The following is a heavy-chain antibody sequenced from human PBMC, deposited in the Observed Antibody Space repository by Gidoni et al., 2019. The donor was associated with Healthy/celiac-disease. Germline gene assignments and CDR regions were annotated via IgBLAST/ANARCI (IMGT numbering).Heavy chain of an antibody. D-gene: IGHD6-13*01. CDR1: GFTFSSYE. Sequence: EVQLVESGGGLVQPGGSLRLSCAASGFTFSSYEMNWVRQAPGKGLEWVSYISSSGSTIYYADSVKGRFTISRDNAKNSLYLQMNSLRAEDTAVYYCARVGQQLVRGGMDVWGQGTTVTVSS. CDR3: ARVGQQLVRGGMDV. CDR2: ISSSGSTI. J-gene: IGHJ6*02. V-gene: IGHV3-48*03.